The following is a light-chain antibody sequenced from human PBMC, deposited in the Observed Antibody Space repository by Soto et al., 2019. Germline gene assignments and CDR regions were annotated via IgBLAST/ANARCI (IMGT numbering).Light chain of an antibody. CDR2: DAS. CDR1: QTISRW. Sequence: DTHVTQSPSALSACVLERCTITCRASQTISRWLAWYQQKPEKAPKLLIYDASSLQSGVPSRFSGSGSGTEFSLTISSLQPDDFATYFCQQYNTYFPTFGQGTKVDIK. CDR3: QQYNTYFPT. J-gene: IGKJ1*01. V-gene: IGKV1-5*01.